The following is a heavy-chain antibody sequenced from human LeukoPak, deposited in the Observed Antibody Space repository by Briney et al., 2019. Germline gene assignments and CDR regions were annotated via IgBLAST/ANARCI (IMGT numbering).Heavy chain of an antibody. CDR2: IKSDGSSI. Sequence: GGSLRLSCAASGFTFRSYWMHWVRQAPGKGLVWVSRIKSDGSSITYAESVKGRFTISRDNAKNTLYQQMNSLRAEDTAVYYCARDQLYCSGGICYFDYWGRGTLVTVSS. D-gene: IGHD2-15*01. CDR1: GFTFRSYW. CDR3: ARDQLYCSGGICYFDY. J-gene: IGHJ4*02. V-gene: IGHV3-74*01.